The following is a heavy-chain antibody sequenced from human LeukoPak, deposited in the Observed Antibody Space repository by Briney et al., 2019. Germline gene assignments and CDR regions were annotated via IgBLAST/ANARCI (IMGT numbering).Heavy chain of an antibody. Sequence: PGGSLRLSCAASGFTFSSYWMSWVHQAPGKGLEWVANIKQDGSEKYYVDSVKGRFTISRDNAKNSLYLQMNSLRAEDTAVYYCARGSPFEPAALPFDYWGQGTLVTVSS. J-gene: IGHJ4*02. CDR1: GFTFSSYW. V-gene: IGHV3-7*01. D-gene: IGHD2-2*01. CDR2: IKQDGSEK. CDR3: ARGSPFEPAALPFDY.